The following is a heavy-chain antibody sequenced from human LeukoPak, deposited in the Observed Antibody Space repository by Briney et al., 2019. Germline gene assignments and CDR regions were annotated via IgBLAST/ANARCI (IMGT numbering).Heavy chain of an antibody. Sequence: PSQTLSLTCTVSGDPISSGDYYWSWIRQPAGKGLEWIGRISSSGSTNYNPSLESRVTISVDTSKNQFSLKLSSVTAADTAVYFCARGPYSYDSSGAFDIWGQGTMVTVSS. D-gene: IGHD3-22*01. CDR2: ISSSGST. CDR1: GDPISSGDYY. J-gene: IGHJ3*02. CDR3: ARGPYSYDSSGAFDI. V-gene: IGHV4-61*02.